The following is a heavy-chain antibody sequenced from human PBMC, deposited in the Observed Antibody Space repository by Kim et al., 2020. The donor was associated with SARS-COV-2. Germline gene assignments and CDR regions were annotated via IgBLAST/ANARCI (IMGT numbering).Heavy chain of an antibody. CDR3: ARVVIPAVAGTRFDY. Sequence: PSLKRRVTISVDTSKNQFSLKLSSVTAADTAVYYCARVVIPAVAGTRFDYWGQGTLVTVSS. V-gene: IGHV4-31*02. D-gene: IGHD6-19*01. J-gene: IGHJ4*02.